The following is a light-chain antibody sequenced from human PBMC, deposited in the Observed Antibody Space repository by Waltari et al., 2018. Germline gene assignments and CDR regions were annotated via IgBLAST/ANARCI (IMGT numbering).Light chain of an antibody. V-gene: IGKV4-1*01. Sequence: DIVMTQSPDSLAVSLGERATINCKSSQNVLYSSNNKNYLAWYQQKPGNAPKLLIYATSNLESGVPSRFAGSGSGTDFTLTINSVQPEDFATYHCQQTYGQGTFGQGTQLEIK. J-gene: IGKJ2*01. CDR3: QQTYGQGT. CDR1: QNVLYSSNNKNY. CDR2: ATS.